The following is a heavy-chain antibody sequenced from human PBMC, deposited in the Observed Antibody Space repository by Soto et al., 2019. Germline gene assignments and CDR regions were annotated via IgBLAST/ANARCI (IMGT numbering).Heavy chain of an antibody. D-gene: IGHD1-26*01. Sequence: GGSLRLSCAASTFTFTGYAMSWVRQAPGKGLEWVSGISSSSDNTYYADSVKGRFTISRDNSKNTLYVQMNSVRAENTAVYYCAKDLTYGATPGGALDIWGQGTKVTVSS. J-gene: IGHJ3*02. CDR3: AKDLTYGATPGGALDI. V-gene: IGHV3-23*01. CDR2: ISSSSDNT. CDR1: TFTFTGYA.